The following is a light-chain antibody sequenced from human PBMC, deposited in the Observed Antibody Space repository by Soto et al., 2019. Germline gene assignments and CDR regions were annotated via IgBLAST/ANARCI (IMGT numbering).Light chain of an antibody. V-gene: IGLV2-14*03. CDR1: SSDVGAYRY. CDR2: EVN. J-gene: IGLJ1*01. CDR3: SSYTTNNLP. Sequence: QSALTQPASVSGSPGQSITLSCTGTSSDVGAYRYVSWYQQHPGKAPKLLIFEVNSRPSGVSDRFSGSKSGNTASLTISGLHAEDEADYYCSSYTTNNLPFGTGTKVTVL.